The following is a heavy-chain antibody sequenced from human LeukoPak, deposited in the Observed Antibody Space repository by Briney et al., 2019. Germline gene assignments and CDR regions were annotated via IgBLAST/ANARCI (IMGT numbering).Heavy chain of an antibody. CDR2: IIPIFGTA. D-gene: IGHD2-15*01. Sequence: SVKVSCKASGGTFSSYAISWVRLAPGQGREWMGGIIPIFGTANYAQKFQGRGTITTDESTSTAHMELSSLRSEDTAVYYCARDPGYCSGGSCSRGDYWGQGTLVTVSS. CDR1: GGTFSSYA. V-gene: IGHV1-69*05. CDR3: ARDPGYCSGGSCSRGDY. J-gene: IGHJ4*02.